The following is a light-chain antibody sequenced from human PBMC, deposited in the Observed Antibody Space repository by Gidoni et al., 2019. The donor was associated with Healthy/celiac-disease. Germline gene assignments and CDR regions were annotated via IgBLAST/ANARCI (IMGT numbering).Light chain of an antibody. J-gene: IGKJ4*01. CDR1: QSVLYSSNNKDY. V-gene: IGKV4-1*01. CDR3: QQYYSTPLT. CDR2: WAS. Sequence: DIVMTQSPDSLAVSLGERATINCKSSQSVLYSSNNKDYLAWYQQKPGQPPKLLICWASTRVSGVPDRFSGSGSGTDFTLTISSLQAEDVAVYYCQQYYSTPLTFGGGTKVEIK.